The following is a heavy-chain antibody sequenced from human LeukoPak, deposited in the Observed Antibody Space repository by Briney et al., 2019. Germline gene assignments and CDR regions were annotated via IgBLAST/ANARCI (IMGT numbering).Heavy chain of an antibody. CDR3: AKGEDDILTGIIDY. CDR1: GFTFDDYA. CDR2: ISWNSGSI. V-gene: IGHV3-9*01. Sequence: GRSLRLSCAASGFTFDDYAMHWVRQAPGKGLEWVSGISWNSGSIGYADSVKGRFTISRDNAKNSLYLQMNSLRAEDTVLYYCAKGEDDILTGIIDYWGQGTLVTVSS. J-gene: IGHJ4*02. D-gene: IGHD3-9*01.